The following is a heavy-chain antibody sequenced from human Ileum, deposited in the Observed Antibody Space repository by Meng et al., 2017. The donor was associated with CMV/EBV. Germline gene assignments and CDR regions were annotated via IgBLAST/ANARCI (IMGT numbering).Heavy chain of an antibody. CDR1: GFTFSSFW. CDR3: ANDFSELRDC. D-gene: IGHD3/OR15-3a*01. V-gene: IGHV3-74*01. Sequence: GESLKISCAASGFTFSSFWMHWVRQVPGKGLVWVSRINTDGSYTSYADSVKDRYTISRDNAKNALYLQTNSLRAEDTAIYFCANDFSELRDCWGQGTLVTVSS. CDR2: INTDGSYT. J-gene: IGHJ4*02.